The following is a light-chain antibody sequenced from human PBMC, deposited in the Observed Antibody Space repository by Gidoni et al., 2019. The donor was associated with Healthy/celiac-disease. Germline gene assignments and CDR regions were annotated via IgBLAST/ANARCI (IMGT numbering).Light chain of an antibody. CDR3: QQYDNLPLT. Sequence: DIQMTKSPSSLSASVGDRVTITCQASQYISNYLNWYQQKPGKAPKLLIYDASNLETVVPSRFSGIGSGTDFTFTISSLQPEDIATYYCQQYDNLPLTFGGGTKVEIK. V-gene: IGKV1-33*01. J-gene: IGKJ4*01. CDR2: DAS. CDR1: QYISNY.